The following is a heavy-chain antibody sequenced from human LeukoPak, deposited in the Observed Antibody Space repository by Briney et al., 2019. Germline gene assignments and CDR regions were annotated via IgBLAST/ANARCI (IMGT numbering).Heavy chain of an antibody. CDR2: INPNSGGT. J-gene: IGHJ4*02. V-gene: IGHV1-2*02. CDR3: ARDVRGSGSTHDY. D-gene: IGHD3-10*01. CDR1: GYTFTGYY. Sequence: ASVKVSCKASGYTFTGYYMHWVRQAPGQGLEWMGWINPNSGGTNYAQKFRGRVTMTRDTSISTAYMELNSLRAEDTAVYYCARDVRGSGSTHDYWGQGTLVTVSS.